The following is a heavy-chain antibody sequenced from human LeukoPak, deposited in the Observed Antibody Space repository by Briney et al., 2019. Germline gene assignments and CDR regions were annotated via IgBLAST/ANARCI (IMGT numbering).Heavy chain of an antibody. Sequence: GGSLRLSCAVSGLTFSEYWMHWVRQDAGKGLVWVAGISKDGGSTEYADFVKGRCTISRDNAKNTLYLQMNSLTVDDTAVYHCTSGIGTYDYWGLGAQVTVSS. V-gene: IGHV3-74*03. J-gene: IGHJ4*02. CDR3: TSGIGTYDY. CDR2: ISKDGGST. CDR1: GLTFSEYW. D-gene: IGHD1-14*01.